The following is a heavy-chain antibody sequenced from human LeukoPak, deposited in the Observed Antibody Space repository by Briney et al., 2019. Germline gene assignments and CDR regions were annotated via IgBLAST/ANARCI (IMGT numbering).Heavy chain of an antibody. Sequence: GGSLRLSCAASGFTFSNYAMNWVRQPPGKGLEWVSAISGSGAATFNADSVKGRFTISRDNSKNTMYLEMNSLRAEDTAVYYCAKDLSSGWYPYYFDFWGRGTVVTVSS. CDR3: AKDLSSGWYPYYFDF. CDR2: ISGSGAAT. CDR1: GFTFSNYA. J-gene: IGHJ4*02. V-gene: IGHV3-23*01. D-gene: IGHD6-19*01.